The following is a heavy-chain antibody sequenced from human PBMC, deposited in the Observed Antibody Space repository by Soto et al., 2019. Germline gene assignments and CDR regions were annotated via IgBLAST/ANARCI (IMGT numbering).Heavy chain of an antibody. V-gene: IGHV1-46*01. CDR1: GYTSTNYG. CDR2: INAGSGST. J-gene: IGHJ5*02. CDR3: ARETYYDFWSGSNWFDP. Sequence: GASVKVSCKASGYTSTNYGMHWVRQAPGQRLEWMGIINAGSGSTSYAQKFQGRITMTRDTSTSTVYMELSSLRSEDTAVYYCARETYYDFWSGSNWFDPWGQGTLVTVSS. D-gene: IGHD3-3*01.